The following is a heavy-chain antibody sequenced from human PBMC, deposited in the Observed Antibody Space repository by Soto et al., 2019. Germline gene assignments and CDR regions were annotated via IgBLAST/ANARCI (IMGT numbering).Heavy chain of an antibody. CDR3: AKGIDALYYYGMDV. D-gene: IGHD3-3*02. J-gene: IGHJ6*02. CDR1: GFTFDDYA. V-gene: IGHV3-9*01. Sequence: EVQLVESGGGLVQPGRSLRLSCAASGFTFDDYAMHWVRQAPGKGLEWVSGISWNSGSIGYADSVKGRFTISRDNAKNYLYLQMNSLRAEDTALYYCAKGIDALYYYGMDVWGQGNTVTVSS. CDR2: ISWNSGSI.